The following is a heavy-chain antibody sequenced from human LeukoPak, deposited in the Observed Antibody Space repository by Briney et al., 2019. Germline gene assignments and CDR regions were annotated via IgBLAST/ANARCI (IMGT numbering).Heavy chain of an antibody. CDR3: TRHTSPTFDY. CDR2: IIPSLGIT. CDR1: GGTFSSYT. V-gene: IGHV1-69*02. J-gene: IGHJ4*02. Sequence: ASVKVSCKASGGTFSSYTISWVRQAPGQGLEWMGRIIPSLGITNYAQKFQGRVTITADKSTSTAYMELSSLRSEDTAVYYCTRHTSPTFDYWGRGTLVTVSS. D-gene: IGHD2-2*01.